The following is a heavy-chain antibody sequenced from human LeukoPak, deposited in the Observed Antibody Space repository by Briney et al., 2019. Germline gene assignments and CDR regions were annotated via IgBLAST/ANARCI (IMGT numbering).Heavy chain of an antibody. CDR2: IYPSGTT. Sequence: SETLSLTCTVSGGSISSYYWSWIRQPAGKGLEWIGRIYPSGTTHYNPSLKSRFTMSVDTTKNQFSLKLTSVTAADTAVYYCADDYGDWGQGTVVTVSS. D-gene: IGHD4-17*01. CDR1: GGSISSYY. V-gene: IGHV4-4*07. CDR3: ADDYGD. J-gene: IGHJ4*02.